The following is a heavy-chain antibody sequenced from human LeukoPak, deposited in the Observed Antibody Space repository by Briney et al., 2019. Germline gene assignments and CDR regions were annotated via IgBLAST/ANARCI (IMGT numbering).Heavy chain of an antibody. J-gene: IGHJ4*02. CDR1: GFTFSSYA. D-gene: IGHD6-6*01. CDR2: ISGSGGNT. Sequence: PGGSLRLSCAASGFTFSSYAMSWVRQAPGKGLEWVSGISGSGGNTYYADSVKGRFTISRDNSKNTLHLQMNSLRAEDTAVYYCAKFPAEAPGDWGQGTLVTVSS. CDR3: AKFPAEAPGD. V-gene: IGHV3-23*01.